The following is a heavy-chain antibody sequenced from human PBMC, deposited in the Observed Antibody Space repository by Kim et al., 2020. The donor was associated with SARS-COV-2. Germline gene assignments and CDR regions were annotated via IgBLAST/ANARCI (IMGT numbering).Heavy chain of an antibody. V-gene: IGHV4-39*01. CDR3: ARQGVVRYYFDY. CDR1: GGSISSSSYY. CDR2: IYYSGST. D-gene: IGHD3-10*01. Sequence: SETLSLTCTVSGGSISSSSYYWGWIRQPPGQGLEWIGSIYYSGSTYSNPSLKSRVTISVDTTKNQFSLKLSSVTAAGSAVYYCARQGVVRYYFDYWGQGTLVTVSS. J-gene: IGHJ4*02.